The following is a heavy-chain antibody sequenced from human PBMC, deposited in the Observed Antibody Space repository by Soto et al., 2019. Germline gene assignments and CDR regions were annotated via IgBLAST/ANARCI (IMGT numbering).Heavy chain of an antibody. CDR1: GFTFSNAW. J-gene: IGHJ4*02. Sequence: PGGSLRLSCASSGFTFSNAWMSWVRQAPGKGLEWVGRIKSKTDGGTTDYAAPVKGRFTISRDDSKNTLYLQMNSLRTEDTAVYYCARDRGKVTGQYFDHWGQGALVTVSS. CDR3: ARDRGKVTGQYFDH. CDR2: IKSKTDGGTT. D-gene: IGHD2-21*02. V-gene: IGHV3-15*01.